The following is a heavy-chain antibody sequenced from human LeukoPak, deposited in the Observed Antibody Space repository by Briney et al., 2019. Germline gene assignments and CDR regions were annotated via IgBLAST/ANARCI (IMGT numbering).Heavy chain of an antibody. CDR1: GFIFSRYW. Sequence: KAGGSLRLSCAASGFIFSRYWMSWVRQAPGKGLEWVSSISSSSIYIYYADSVKGRFTISRDNAKNSLYLQMNSLRAEDTAVYYCAMRGDTLVIPATYMFDYWGQGTLVTVSS. V-gene: IGHV3-21*01. J-gene: IGHJ4*02. CDR2: ISSSSIYI. CDR3: AMRGDTLVIPATYMFDY. D-gene: IGHD2-2*01.